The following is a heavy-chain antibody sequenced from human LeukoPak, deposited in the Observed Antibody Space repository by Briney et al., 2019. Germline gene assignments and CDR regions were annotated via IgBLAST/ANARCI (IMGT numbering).Heavy chain of an antibody. CDR2: IYYSGST. V-gene: IGHV4-59*01. D-gene: IGHD3-10*01. J-gene: IGHJ5*02. Sequence: SETLSLTCTVSGGSISSYYWSWIRQPPGKGLEWIGYIYYSGSTNYNPSLKSRVTISVDTSKNQFSLKLSSVTAADTAVYYCARLYYYGSGSYPRWFDPWGQGTLVTVSS. CDR1: GGSISSYY. CDR3: ARLYYYGSGSYPRWFDP.